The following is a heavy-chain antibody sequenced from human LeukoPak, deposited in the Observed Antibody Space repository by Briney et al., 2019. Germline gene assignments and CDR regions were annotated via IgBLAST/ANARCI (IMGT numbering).Heavy chain of an antibody. CDR3: TRDSGDGYNYRGPDY. CDR2: IYYDGST. D-gene: IGHD5-24*01. V-gene: IGHV4-39*07. CDR1: GASISRSSDY. Sequence: PSETLSLTFSVSGASISRSSDYWGWIRQSPGEGLEWIGTIYYDGSTYYNPSLKSRVTISMDTSKNQFSLNLSSVTAADTAVYYCTRDSGDGYNYRGPDYWGQGTLVTVSS. J-gene: IGHJ4*02.